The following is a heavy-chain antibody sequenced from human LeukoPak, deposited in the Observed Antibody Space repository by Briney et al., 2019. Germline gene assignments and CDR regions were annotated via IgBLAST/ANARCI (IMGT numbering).Heavy chain of an antibody. Sequence: GGPLRLSCAASGFTFSSYGLHWVRQAPGKGLEWVAFIRYDATGQYYADSVTGRFTISRDNSKSMLYLQMNSLRPEDTAMYYCAKIGPIVGDVVYFWGQGTLVTVSS. CDR1: GFTFSSYG. J-gene: IGHJ4*02. CDR2: IRYDATGQ. CDR3: AKIGPIVGDVVYF. D-gene: IGHD1-26*01. V-gene: IGHV3-30*02.